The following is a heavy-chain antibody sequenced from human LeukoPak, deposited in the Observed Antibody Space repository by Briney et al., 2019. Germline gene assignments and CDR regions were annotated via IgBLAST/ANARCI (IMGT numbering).Heavy chain of an antibody. D-gene: IGHD1-1*01. J-gene: IGHJ4*02. CDR2: ISGSGGST. V-gene: IGHV3-23*01. CDR1: GFTFSTYA. CDR3: AKVDYWSPENYFDS. Sequence: GGSLRLSCAASGFTFSTYAMSWVRQAPGKGLEWVSTISGSGGSTFYADSVKGRFTISRDNSQNTAFLQMNSLRVEDTAVYYCAKVDYWSPENYFDSWGQGTLVTVSS.